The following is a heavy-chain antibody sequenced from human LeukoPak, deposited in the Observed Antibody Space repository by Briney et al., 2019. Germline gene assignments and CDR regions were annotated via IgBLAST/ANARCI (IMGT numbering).Heavy chain of an antibody. CDR1: GGSISNYC. Sequence: PSETLSLTSTVSGGSISNYCWSWVRQSPGKGLECIGYIYYSGSTNYNPSLKSRVTISVDTSKNQFSLRLNSVTAADTAVYYCARDRYGFAFDIWGQGTMVTVSS. D-gene: IGHD3-16*02. V-gene: IGHV4-59*01. CDR3: ARDRYGFAFDI. J-gene: IGHJ3*02. CDR2: IYYSGST.